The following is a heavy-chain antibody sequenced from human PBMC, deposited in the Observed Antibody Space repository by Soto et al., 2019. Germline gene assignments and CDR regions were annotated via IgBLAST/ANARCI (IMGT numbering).Heavy chain of an antibody. J-gene: IGHJ5*02. Sequence: GASVKVSCRASGYTFTNFGVTWVRQSPGQGLEWMGWISAYTDDPNYAQKFQGRVTMKIDTSTSTAYMDLRSLTSDDTAVYYCARVIPGAEAWFDPWGQGTLVTVSS. CDR2: ISAYTDDP. CDR3: ARVIPGAEAWFDP. D-gene: IGHD2-2*01. V-gene: IGHV1-18*01. CDR1: GYTFTNFG.